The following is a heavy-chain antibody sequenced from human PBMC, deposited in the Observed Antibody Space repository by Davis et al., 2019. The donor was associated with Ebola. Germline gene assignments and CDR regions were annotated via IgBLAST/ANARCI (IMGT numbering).Heavy chain of an antibody. CDR2: FGAAGDT. J-gene: IGHJ5*01. V-gene: IGHV3-13*01. D-gene: IGHD6-13*01. CDR1: GFTFRSYD. Sequence: PGGSLRLSCAASGFTFRSYDMHWVRQATGKGLEWVSAFGAAGDTYYPVSVKGRFTISRENAKNSLYLQMNSLGAEDTAVYYCARAGFGSTWFDCWGQGILVTVSS. CDR3: ARAGFGSTWFDC.